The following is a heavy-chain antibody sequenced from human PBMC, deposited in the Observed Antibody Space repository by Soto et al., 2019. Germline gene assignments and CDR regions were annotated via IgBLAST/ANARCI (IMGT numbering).Heavy chain of an antibody. Sequence: PSETLSLTCAVSGGSSSSGGYSWSWIRQPPGKGLEWIGYIYHSGSTYYNPSLKSRVTISVDRSKNQFSLKLSSVTAADTAVYYCARSHCISTSCYAGYFDYWGQGTLVTVSS. CDR1: GGSSSSGGYS. CDR3: ARSHCISTSCYAGYFDY. CDR2: IYHSGST. D-gene: IGHD2-2*01. V-gene: IGHV4-30-2*01. J-gene: IGHJ4*02.